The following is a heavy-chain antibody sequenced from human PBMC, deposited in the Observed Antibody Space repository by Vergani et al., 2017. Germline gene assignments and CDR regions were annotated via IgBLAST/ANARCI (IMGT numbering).Heavy chain of an antibody. CDR1: GFTFSSYS. D-gene: IGHD2-2*01. CDR2: ISSSSSTI. V-gene: IGHV3-48*01. Sequence: EVQLVESGGGLVQPGGSLRLSCAASGFTFSSYSMNWVRQAPGKGLEWVSYISSSSSTIYYADSVKGRFTISRDNAKNSLYLQMNSLRAEDTAVYYCASPDPYCSSTSCQGYYYYGMDVWGQGTTVTVSS. CDR3: ASPDPYCSSTSCQGYYYYGMDV. J-gene: IGHJ6*02.